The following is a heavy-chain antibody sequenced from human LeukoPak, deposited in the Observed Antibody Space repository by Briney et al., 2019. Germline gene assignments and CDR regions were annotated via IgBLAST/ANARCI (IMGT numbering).Heavy chain of an antibody. CDR1: GYTLTELS. CDR3: ANVITGCFSSYTSGMDA. Sequence: ASVKVSCKVSGYTLTELSMHWVRQAPGKGLEWMGGFDPEDGETIYAQKFQGRVTMTEDTSTDTAYMELSSLRSEDTAVYYCANVITGCFSSYTSGMDAWAKGPRSPSP. V-gene: IGHV1-24*01. J-gene: IGHJ6*02. D-gene: IGHD2-2*01. CDR2: FDPEDGET.